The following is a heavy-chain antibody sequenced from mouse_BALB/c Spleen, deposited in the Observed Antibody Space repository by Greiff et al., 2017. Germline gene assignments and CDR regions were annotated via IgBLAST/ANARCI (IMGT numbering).Heavy chain of an antibody. V-gene: IGHV1S137*01. Sequence: QVQLKQSGAELVRPGVSVKISCKGSGYTFTDYAMHWVKQSHAKSLEWIGVISTYYGDASYNQKFKGKATMTVDKSSSTAYMELARLTSEDSAIYYCAREVRRYYAMDYWGQGTSVTVSS. J-gene: IGHJ4*01. CDR1: GYTFTDYA. D-gene: IGHD2-14*01. CDR2: ISTYYGDA. CDR3: AREVRRYYAMDY.